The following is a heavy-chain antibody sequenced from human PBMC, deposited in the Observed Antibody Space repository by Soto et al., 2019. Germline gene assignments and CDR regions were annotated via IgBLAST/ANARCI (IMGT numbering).Heavy chain of an antibody. V-gene: IGHV3-23*01. CDR1: GFTFSSYA. CDR2: ISGSGGST. Sequence: VHLLESGGGLVQSGGSLRLSCAASGFTFSSYAMSWVRQAPGKGLEWVSAISGSGGSTFYADSVKGRFTISRDNSKNTLYLQVSSLRAEDTAFYFCAKALRPGYDFWSGYPGFDSWGQGTLVTVSS. J-gene: IGHJ4*02. D-gene: IGHD3-3*01. CDR3: AKALRPGYDFWSGYPGFDS.